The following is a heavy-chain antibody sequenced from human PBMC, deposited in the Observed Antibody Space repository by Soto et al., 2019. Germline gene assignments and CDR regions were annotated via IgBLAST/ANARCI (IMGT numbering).Heavy chain of an antibody. D-gene: IGHD4-4*01. J-gene: IGHJ4*02. V-gene: IGHV1-2*02. Sequence: ASVKVSCEASGYTFTGYYMHWVRQAPGQGLEWMGWINPNSGGTNYAQKFQGRVTMTRDTSISTAYMELSRLRSDDTAVYYCARAKSYSNLFDYWGQGTLVTVSS. CDR2: INPNSGGT. CDR3: ARAKSYSNLFDY. CDR1: GYTFTGYY.